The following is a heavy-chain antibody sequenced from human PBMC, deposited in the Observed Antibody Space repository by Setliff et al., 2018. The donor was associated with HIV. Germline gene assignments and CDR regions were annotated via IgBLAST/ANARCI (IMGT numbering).Heavy chain of an antibody. Sequence: LGGSLRLSCAASGFTFSSYSMNWVRQAPGKGPEWVSSISSSSSYIYYADSVKGRFTISRDNAKNSLYLQMNSLRAEDTAVYYCARKLLTRPNYYGMDVWGQGTTVTVSS. CDR3: ARKLLTRPNYYGMDV. CDR2: ISSSSSYI. V-gene: IGHV3-21*01. CDR1: GFTFSSYS. J-gene: IGHJ6*02. D-gene: IGHD2-15*01.